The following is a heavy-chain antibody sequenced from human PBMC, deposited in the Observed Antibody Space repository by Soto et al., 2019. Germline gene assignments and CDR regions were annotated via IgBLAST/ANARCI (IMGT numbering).Heavy chain of an antibody. CDR3: ARADYGDYGRYYYGMDV. V-gene: IGHV4-4*02. Sequence: QVQLQESGPGLVKPSGTLSLTCAVSGGSISSSNWWSWVRQPPGKGLEWIGEIYHSGSTNYNPSLKILVSIAVHKSKNQFSRKLSSVTAADTAVYYCARADYGDYGRYYYGMDVWGQGTTVTVS. CDR2: IYHSGST. J-gene: IGHJ6*02. D-gene: IGHD4-17*01. CDR1: GGSISSSNW.